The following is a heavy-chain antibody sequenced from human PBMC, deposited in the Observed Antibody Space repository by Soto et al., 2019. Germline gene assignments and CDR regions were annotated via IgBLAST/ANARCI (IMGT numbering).Heavy chain of an antibody. J-gene: IGHJ4*02. Sequence: WTWIRQSPGKGLEWIGYVYHTGRTEYNPSLESRVTISIDMSKKQFSLQLTSVTAADTAVYFCARDDTTGLLEFWGQGTLVTVSS. V-gene: IGHV4-59*01. CDR2: VYHTGRT. CDR3: ARDDTTGLLEF.